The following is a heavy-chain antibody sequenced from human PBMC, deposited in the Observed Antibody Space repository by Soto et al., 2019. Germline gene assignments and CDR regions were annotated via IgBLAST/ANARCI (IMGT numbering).Heavy chain of an antibody. CDR1: GGSISSYY. Sequence: PSETLSLTCTASGGSISSYYWSWIRQPPGKGLEWIGYIYYSGSTNYNPSLKSRVTISVDTSKNQFSLKLSSVTAADTAVYYCARGGNHDAFDIWGQGTMVTVSS. V-gene: IGHV4-59*01. J-gene: IGHJ3*02. CDR2: IYYSGST. CDR3: ARGGNHDAFDI.